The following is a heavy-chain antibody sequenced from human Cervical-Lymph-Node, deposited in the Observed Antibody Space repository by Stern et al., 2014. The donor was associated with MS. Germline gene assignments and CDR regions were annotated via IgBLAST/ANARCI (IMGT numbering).Heavy chain of an antibody. D-gene: IGHD4-17*01. CDR3: ARGPRVTIVYAYALDI. J-gene: IGHJ3*02. Sequence: VQLVQSGAEVKKPGASIRVSCKASGYSFTGFYMHWVRQAPGQGLEWMGRINPNSGDTKYSEEFQDRVTMTRDTSISTAYMDLRSLTSDDTGVYYCARGPRVTIVYAYALDIWGQGTMVTVSS. CDR2: INPNSGDT. V-gene: IGHV1-2*05. CDR1: GYSFTGFY.